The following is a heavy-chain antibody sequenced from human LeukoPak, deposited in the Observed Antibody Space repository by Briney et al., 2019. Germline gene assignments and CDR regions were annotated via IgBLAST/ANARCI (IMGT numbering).Heavy chain of an antibody. CDR1: GFTFSSYG. CDR3: AKDASYGWDY. D-gene: IGHD4-17*01. Sequence: GRSLRLSCAASGFTFSSYGMHWVRQAPGKGLEWVAVISYDGSNKYYADSAKGRFTISRDNSKNTLYLQMNSLRAEDTAVYYCAKDASYGWDYWGQGTLVTVSS. V-gene: IGHV3-30*18. CDR2: ISYDGSNK. J-gene: IGHJ4*02.